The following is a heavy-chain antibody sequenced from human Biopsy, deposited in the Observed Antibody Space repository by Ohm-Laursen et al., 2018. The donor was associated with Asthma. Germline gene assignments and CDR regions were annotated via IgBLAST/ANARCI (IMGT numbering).Heavy chain of an antibody. J-gene: IGHJ3*01. CDR3: ERTYYDFLTGQVKDVFGV. Sequence: GASVTVSCKASGYNFISFAIHWVRQAPGQRLEWMGWVNTGNGDTKYSQKFQGRVTITRDTSASTAYMELRSLLSEETATYYCERTYYDFLTGQVKDVFGVWGQGTMVTVSS. CDR1: GYNFISFA. V-gene: IGHV1-3*04. D-gene: IGHD3-9*01. CDR2: VNTGNGDT.